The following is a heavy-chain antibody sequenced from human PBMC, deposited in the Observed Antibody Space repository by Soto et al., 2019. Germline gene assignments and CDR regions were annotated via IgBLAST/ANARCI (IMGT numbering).Heavy chain of an antibody. D-gene: IGHD5-18*01. J-gene: IGHJ6*02. CDR3: ARGGYSYGLGRMDYYYYGMDV. V-gene: IGHV3-21*01. CDR1: GFTFSSYS. Sequence: GGSLRLSCAASGFTFSSYSMNWVRQAPGKGLEWVSSISSSSSYIYYADSVKGRFTISRDNAKNSLYLQMNSLRAEDTAVYYCARGGYSYGLGRMDYYYYGMDVWGQGTTVTVSS. CDR2: ISSSSSYI.